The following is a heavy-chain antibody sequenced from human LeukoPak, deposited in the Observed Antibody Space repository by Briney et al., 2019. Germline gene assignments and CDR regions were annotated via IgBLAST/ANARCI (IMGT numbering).Heavy chain of an antibody. D-gene: IGHD3-22*01. J-gene: IGHJ6*03. Sequence: ASVTVSCKASGYTFTSYGISWVRQAPGQGLEWMGWISAYNGNTNYAQKLQGRVTMTTDTSTSTAYMELRSLRSDDTAVYYCARCHYYDSSGYRYYYYYYMDVCGKGTTVTVSS. V-gene: IGHV1-18*01. CDR1: GYTFTSYG. CDR2: ISAYNGNT. CDR3: ARCHYYDSSGYRYYYYYYMDV.